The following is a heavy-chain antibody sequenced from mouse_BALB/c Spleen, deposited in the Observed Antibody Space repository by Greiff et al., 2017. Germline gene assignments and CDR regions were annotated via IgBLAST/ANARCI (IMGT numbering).Heavy chain of an antibody. D-gene: IGHD1-1*01. Sequence: VQLQQPGAELVRPGASVKLSCKASGYTFTSYWINWVKQRPGQGLEWIGNIYPSDSYTNYNQKFKDKATLTVDKSSSTAYMQLSSPTSEDSAVYYCTRDTTVVANYAMDYWGQGTSVTVSS. CDR3: TRDTTVVANYAMDY. J-gene: IGHJ4*01. CDR2: IYPSDSYT. V-gene: IGHV1-69*02. CDR1: GYTFTSYW.